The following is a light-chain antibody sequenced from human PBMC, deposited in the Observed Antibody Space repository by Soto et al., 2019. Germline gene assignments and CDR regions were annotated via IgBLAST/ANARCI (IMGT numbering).Light chain of an antibody. Sequence: IHMDQSPSTLSASVGDRVTITCRASQDVSHWLALYQQKPGQAPKLVIYKASSLESWVPSRFSGRGSGTEFTLTIIDLQPDDWATYYCQHYDSYPYTFGQGTSLEIK. CDR1: QDVSHW. V-gene: IGKV1-5*03. J-gene: IGKJ2*01. CDR3: QHYDSYPYT. CDR2: KAS.